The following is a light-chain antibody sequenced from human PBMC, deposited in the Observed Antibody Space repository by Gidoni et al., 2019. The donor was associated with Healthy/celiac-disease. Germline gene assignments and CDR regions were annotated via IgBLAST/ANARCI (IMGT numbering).Light chain of an antibody. CDR2: GAS. V-gene: IGKV3-20*01. Sequence: DIVLTQSPGTPSLSPGERATLSCRASQSVSSSYLAWYQQKPGQAPRLLIYGASSRATSSPERCIGSGSGTDLTLTISRLVPEDDAVYYCQQYGSSPRTFGGGTKVETK. CDR3: QQYGSSPRT. CDR1: QSVSSSY. J-gene: IGKJ4*01.